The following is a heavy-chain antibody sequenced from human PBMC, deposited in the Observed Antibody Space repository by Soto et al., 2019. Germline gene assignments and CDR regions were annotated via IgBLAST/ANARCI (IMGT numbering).Heavy chain of an antibody. J-gene: IGHJ5*02. CDR3: ARDETPGIAAAGNWFDP. Sequence: SVKVSCKASGFTFTSSAVQWVRQARGQRLEWIGWIVVGSGNTNYAQKFQERVTMTRDMSTSTVYMELSSLRSEDTAVYYCARDETPGIAAAGNWFDPWGQGTLVTVSS. CDR1: GFTFTSSA. CDR2: IVVGSGNT. D-gene: IGHD6-13*01. V-gene: IGHV1-58*01.